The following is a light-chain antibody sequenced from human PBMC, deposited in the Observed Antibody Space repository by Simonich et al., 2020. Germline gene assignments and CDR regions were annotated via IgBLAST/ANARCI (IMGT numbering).Light chain of an antibody. CDR1: SSNIGAGYD. J-gene: IGLJ3*02. CDR3: QSYDSSLSGWV. Sequence: QSVLTQPPSVSGAPGQRVTISCTGSSSNIGAGYDVHWYPQLPGTAPKLLIYCNSKRPSGVPDRFSGSKSGTSASLAITGLQAEDEADYYCQSYDSSLSGWVFGGGTKLTVL. V-gene: IGLV1-40*01. CDR2: CNS.